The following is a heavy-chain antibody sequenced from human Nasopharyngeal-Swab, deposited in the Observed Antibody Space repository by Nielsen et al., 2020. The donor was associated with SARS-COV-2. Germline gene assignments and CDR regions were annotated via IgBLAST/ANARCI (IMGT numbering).Heavy chain of an antibody. CDR1: GFTFNSYA. CDR3: AKDGSSSPTY. Sequence: GGSLRLSCAASGFTFNSYAMSWVRQAPGKGLEWVSVIYSGGSSTYYADSVKGRFTISRDNSKNTLYLRMNSLRAEDTAVYYCAKDGSSSPTYWGQGTLVTVSS. CDR2: IYSGGSST. V-gene: IGHV3-23*03. J-gene: IGHJ4*02. D-gene: IGHD6-13*01.